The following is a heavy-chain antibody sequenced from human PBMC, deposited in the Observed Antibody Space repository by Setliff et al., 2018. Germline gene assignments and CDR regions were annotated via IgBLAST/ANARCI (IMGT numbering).Heavy chain of an antibody. CDR3: ARVASGWWWFDY. Sequence: PGGSLRLSCAASGFTFSSYRMHWVRQAPGKGLEWVAVIWDDGGNKYHADSVKGRFTISRDNSKNTLYLQMNSLRPEDTAVYYCARVASGWWWFDYWGQGTLVTVSS. V-gene: IGHV3-33*08. D-gene: IGHD6-19*01. CDR2: IWDDGGNK. CDR1: GFTFSSYR. J-gene: IGHJ4*02.